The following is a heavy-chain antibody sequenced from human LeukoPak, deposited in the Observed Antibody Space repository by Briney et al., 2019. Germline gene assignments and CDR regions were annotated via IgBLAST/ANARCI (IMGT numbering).Heavy chain of an antibody. V-gene: IGHV1-46*01. CDR3: ARNKAARSSQPNWFDP. J-gene: IGHJ5*02. CDR1: GYTFTSYY. Sequence: GASVKVSCKASGYTFTSYYMHWVRQAPRQGLEWMGIINPSGGSTSYAQKFQGRVTMTRDTSTSTVYMELSSLRSEDTAVYYCARNKAARSSQPNWFDPWGQGTLVTVSS. CDR2: INPSGGST. D-gene: IGHD1-26*01.